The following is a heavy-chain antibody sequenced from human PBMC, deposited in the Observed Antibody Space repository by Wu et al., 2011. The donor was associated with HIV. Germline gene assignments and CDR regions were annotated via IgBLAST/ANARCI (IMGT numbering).Heavy chain of an antibody. D-gene: IGHD3-22*01. CDR3: AGNDYYDSSGYSYPRY. Sequence: QVQLVQSGAEVKKPGASVKVSCKASGYTFTGYYMHWVRQAPGQGLEWMGWINPNSGGTNYAQKFQGRVTMTRDTSISTAYMELSRLRSEDTAVYYCAGNDYYDSSGYSYPRYWGQGTLVTVSS. CDR2: INPNSGGT. CDR1: GYTFTGYY. J-gene: IGHJ4*02. V-gene: IGHV1-2*02.